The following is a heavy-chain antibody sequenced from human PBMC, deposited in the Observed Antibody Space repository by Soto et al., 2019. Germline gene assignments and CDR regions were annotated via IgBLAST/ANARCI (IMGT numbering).Heavy chain of an antibody. V-gene: IGHV4-34*02. J-gene: IGHJ4*02. CDR1: TESFSTXY. CDR2: IHPFGDT. Sequence: QVQLQQWGAGLLKPSETLSLTCAVHTESFSTXYXSWTRQPPGKGLEWIGEIHPFGDTNYNPSLXNXXXXXXXXXXXXXXXXXXXXXXXXXXXXXXXXXXXXXXXGRSWGQGTLVTVSS. CDR3: XXXXXXXXXGRS.